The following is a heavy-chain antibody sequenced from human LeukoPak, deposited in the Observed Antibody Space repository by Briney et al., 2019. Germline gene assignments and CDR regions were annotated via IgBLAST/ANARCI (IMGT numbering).Heavy chain of an antibody. D-gene: IGHD3-10*01. CDR1: GYTFTSYY. J-gene: IGHJ3*02. V-gene: IGHV1-46*01. Sequence: ASVQVSCQSCGYTFTSYYMHWVRPAPGQGLEWMGIINPSGGSTSYAQKFQGRVTMTRDTSTSTVYMELSSLRSEDTAVYYCATFPQRITMVRGGEGHDAFDIWGQGTMVTVSS. CDR2: INPSGGST. CDR3: ATFPQRITMVRGGEGHDAFDI.